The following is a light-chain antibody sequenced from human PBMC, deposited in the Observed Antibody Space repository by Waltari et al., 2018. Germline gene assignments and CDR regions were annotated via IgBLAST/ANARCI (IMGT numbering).Light chain of an antibody. Sequence: DIQMTQSPSCLSASVVDTVTITCQASQDINNYLNWYQQKPGKAPKLLIYDGSNLDTGVTSRFSGSGSGTYFTFTISSLQPEDIATYYCQQYDDLCTLGPGTKVDVK. J-gene: IGKJ3*01. CDR2: DGS. CDR3: QQYDDLCT. CDR1: QDINNY. V-gene: IGKV1-33*01.